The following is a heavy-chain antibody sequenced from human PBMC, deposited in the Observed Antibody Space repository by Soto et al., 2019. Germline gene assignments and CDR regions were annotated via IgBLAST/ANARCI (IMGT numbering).Heavy chain of an antibody. CDR1: GGTFSSYA. J-gene: IGHJ6*02. V-gene: IGHV1-69*13. CDR3: ARDKDIVLMVYADPPPPSYGMDV. CDR2: IIPIFGTA. Sequence: GASVKVSCKASGGTFSSYAISWVRQAPGQGLEWMGGIIPIFGTANYAQKFQGRVTITADESTSTAYMELSSLRSEDTAVYYCARDKDIVLMVYADPPPPSYGMDVWGQGTTVTVSS. D-gene: IGHD2-8*01.